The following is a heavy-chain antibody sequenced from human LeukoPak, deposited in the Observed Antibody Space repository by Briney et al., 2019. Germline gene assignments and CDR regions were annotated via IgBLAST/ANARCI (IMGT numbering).Heavy chain of an antibody. D-gene: IGHD6-6*01. Sequence: ASVKVSCKASGYTFTGYYMHWVRQAPGQGLEWMGIINPSGGSTIYAQKFQGRVTMTRDTSTSTVYMELSSLRSEDTAVYYCARDRSIAARGVDYWGQGTLVTVSS. CDR2: INPSGGST. V-gene: IGHV1-46*01. CDR3: ARDRSIAARGVDY. CDR1: GYTFTGYY. J-gene: IGHJ4*02.